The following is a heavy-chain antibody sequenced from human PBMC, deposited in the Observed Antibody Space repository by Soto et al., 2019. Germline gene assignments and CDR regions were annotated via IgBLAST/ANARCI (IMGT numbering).Heavy chain of an antibody. CDR3: VRDDVGVGIDY. D-gene: IGHD1-26*01. J-gene: IGHJ4*02. CDR1: GFTFSSYW. CDR2: IDSDGNST. Sequence: EVQLVESGGGLVQPGGSLRLSCAASGFTFSSYWMHWVRQVPRKGLVWVSHIDSDGNSTTYADSVKGRFTISRDNAKNTVYLQMNSLRAEDTAVYYYVRDDVGVGIDYWGLGTLVTVSS. V-gene: IGHV3-74*03.